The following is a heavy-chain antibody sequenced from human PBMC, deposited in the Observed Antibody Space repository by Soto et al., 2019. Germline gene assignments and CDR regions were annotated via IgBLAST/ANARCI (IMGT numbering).Heavy chain of an antibody. CDR2: INSDGSST. V-gene: IGHV3-74*01. J-gene: IGHJ4*02. CDR3: ASGGSSLNFDS. CDR1: GFTFRSYW. Sequence: HPGGSLRLSCAASGFTFRSYWMQWVRQAPGKGLVWVSWINSDGSSTSYADSVKGRFTISRDNAKNTLYLQMNSLRAEDTAVYYCASGGSSLNFDSWGQGTLVTVFS. D-gene: IGHD6-6*01.